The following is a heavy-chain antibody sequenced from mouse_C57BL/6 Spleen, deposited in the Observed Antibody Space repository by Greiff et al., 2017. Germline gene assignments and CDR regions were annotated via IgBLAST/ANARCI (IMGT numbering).Heavy chain of an antibody. J-gene: IGHJ4*01. CDR2: IDPSDSYT. CDR1: GYTFTSYG. CDR3: ARWRDY. V-gene: IGHV1-50*01. Sequence: VQLQQPGAELVKPGASVKLSCKASGYTFTSYGMQWVKQRPGQGLEWIGEIDPSDSYTNYNQKFKGKATLTVDTSSSTAYMQLSRLTSEDSAVYYCARWRDYWGQGTSVTVSA.